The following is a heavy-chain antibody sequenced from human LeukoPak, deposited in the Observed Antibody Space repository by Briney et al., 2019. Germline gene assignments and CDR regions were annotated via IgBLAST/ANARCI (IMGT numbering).Heavy chain of an antibody. Sequence: GGSLRLSCAASGFTFDDYAMHWVRQAPGNGLEWVSGISWNSGTIDYADSVKGRFIISRDNAKNSLYLQMNSLRAEDTALYYCTKDKGSYTSCCYHDNDAMDVWGQGTTVTVS. CDR3: TKDKGSYTSCCYHDNDAMDV. J-gene: IGHJ6*02. D-gene: IGHD2-2*01. CDR2: ISWNSGTI. CDR1: GFTFDDYA. V-gene: IGHV3-9*01.